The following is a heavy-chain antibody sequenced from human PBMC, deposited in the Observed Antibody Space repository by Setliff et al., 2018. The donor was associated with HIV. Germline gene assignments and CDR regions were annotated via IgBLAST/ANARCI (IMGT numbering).Heavy chain of an antibody. V-gene: IGHV1-18*01. CDR2: ISGFNGNT. J-gene: IGHJ3*02. CDR1: GYFFNNYG. Sequence: ASVKVSCKASGYFFNNYGIAWVRQAPGQGLAWMGWISGFNGNTNYAQILQDRVTVTTDTSTSTAYMELRSLRSDDTAVYYCASAGGFCNAATCLRGYDAFDIWGQGTTVTVSS. D-gene: IGHD2-15*01. CDR3: ASAGGFCNAATCLRGYDAFDI.